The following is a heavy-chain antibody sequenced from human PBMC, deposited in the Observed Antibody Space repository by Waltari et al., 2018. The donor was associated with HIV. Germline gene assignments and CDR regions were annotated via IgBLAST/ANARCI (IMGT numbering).Heavy chain of an antibody. J-gene: IGHJ5*02. CDR2: MGVSTGNA. Sequence: QAQLVQSGAEVRKPGASVKVSCKASGYNFASFDINWVRRATGQGLEWMGWMGVSTGNAGYGQRLKGRLTLTRDTSIDTAYMEMNSLTPQDTAVYYCVTSRPGAVFGDLWGQGTPVTVSS. V-gene: IGHV1-8*01. D-gene: IGHD3-3*01. CDR1: GYNFASFD. CDR3: VTSRPGAVFGDL.